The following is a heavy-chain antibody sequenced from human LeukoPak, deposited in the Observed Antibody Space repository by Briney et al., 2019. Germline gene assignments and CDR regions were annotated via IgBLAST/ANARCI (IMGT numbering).Heavy chain of an antibody. CDR1: GYTFTGYF. CDR2: INPNSGGT. CDR3: ARVSSASGAFDI. Sequence: GASVKVSCKASGYTFTGYFLHWVRQAPGQGLEWMGWINPNSGGTNYAQKIQGRVTMTRDTSISAAYMDLSSLRFDDTAVYYCARVSSASGAFDIWGQGTMVTVSS. D-gene: IGHD6-25*01. J-gene: IGHJ3*02. V-gene: IGHV1-2*02.